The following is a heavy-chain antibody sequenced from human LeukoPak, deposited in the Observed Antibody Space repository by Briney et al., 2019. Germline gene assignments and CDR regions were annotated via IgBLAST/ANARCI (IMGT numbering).Heavy chain of an antibody. J-gene: IGHJ4*02. CDR3: ARIRPGNYFDY. Sequence: GGSLRLSCTASGFTFSIYWKSWVRQAPGKGLEWVASIKEDGSEEHYVGSVKGRFTISRDNARNSVHVQMNSLRAEDTAVYFCARIRPGNYFDYWGQGALVTVSS. D-gene: IGHD6-6*01. CDR2: IKEDGSEE. CDR1: GFTFSIYW. V-gene: IGHV3-7*01.